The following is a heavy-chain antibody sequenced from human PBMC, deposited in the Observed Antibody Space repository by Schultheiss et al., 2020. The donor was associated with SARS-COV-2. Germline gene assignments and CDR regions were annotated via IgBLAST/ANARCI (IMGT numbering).Heavy chain of an antibody. CDR2: IYYSGST. J-gene: IGHJ4*02. CDR1: GGSISSSSYY. CDR3: ARRDGYKTFDY. Sequence: SETLSLTCTVSGGSISSSSYYWGWIRQPPGKGLEWIGYIYYSGSTNYNPSLKSRVTISVDTSKNQFSLKLSSVTAADTAVYYCARRDGYKTFDYWGQGTLVTVSS. D-gene: IGHD5-24*01. V-gene: IGHV4-61*05.